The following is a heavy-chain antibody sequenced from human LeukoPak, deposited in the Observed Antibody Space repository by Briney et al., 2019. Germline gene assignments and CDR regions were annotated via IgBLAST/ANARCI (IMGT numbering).Heavy chain of an antibody. J-gene: IGHJ4*02. D-gene: IGHD2-15*01. CDR3: AQGGYCSGGSCYYFDY. V-gene: IGHV4-59*12. CDR1: GGSISSYY. CDR2: IYYSGST. Sequence: SETLSLTCTVSGGSISSYYWSWIRQPPGKGLEWIGYIYYSGSTNYNPSLKSRVTISVDTSKNQFSLKLSSVTAADTAVYYCAQGGYCSGGSCYYFDYWGQGTLVTVSS.